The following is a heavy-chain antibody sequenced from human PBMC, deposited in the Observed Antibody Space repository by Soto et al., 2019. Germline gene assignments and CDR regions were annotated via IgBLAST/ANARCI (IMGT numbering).Heavy chain of an antibody. CDR1: CASITTYY. J-gene: IGHJ4*02. CDR2: IHYSGTT. Sequence: SETLSLTCTVSCASITTYYWSWIRQPPGKGLEWIANIHYSGTTNYNPSLASRVTLSVDTSKNQFSLKMTSVTAADRAMYFCARYNSYAIDYWGRGTLVTVSS. V-gene: IGHV4-59*01. D-gene: IGHD2-8*01. CDR3: ARYNSYAIDY.